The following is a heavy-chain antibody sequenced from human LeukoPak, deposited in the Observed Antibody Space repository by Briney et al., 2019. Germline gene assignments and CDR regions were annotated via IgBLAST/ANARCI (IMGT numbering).Heavy chain of an antibody. CDR3: ARHGYYYDSSVLAFDI. Sequence: SETLSLTCTVSGGSISIYYWSWIRQPPGKGLEWIGYIYYSGSTNYNPSLKSRVTISVDTSKNQFSLKLSSVTAADTAVYYCARHGYYYDSSVLAFDIWGQGTMVTVSS. J-gene: IGHJ3*02. D-gene: IGHD3-22*01. CDR2: IYYSGST. CDR1: GGSISIYY. V-gene: IGHV4-59*08.